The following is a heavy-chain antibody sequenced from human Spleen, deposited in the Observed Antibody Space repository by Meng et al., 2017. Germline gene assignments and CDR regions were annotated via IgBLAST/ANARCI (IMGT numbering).Heavy chain of an antibody. CDR1: GFTFSNYA. D-gene: IGHD6-13*01. V-gene: IGHV3-23*01. CDR3: VRRAAGNFDY. J-gene: IGHJ4*02. CDR2: IDGRGRTT. Sequence: GESLKISCAASGFTFSNYAMSWVRQAPGKGLEWVSGIDGRGRTTYYADSVKGRFTISRDNSENTLFLQMNSLRPEDTAIYFCVRRAAGNFDYWGQGTLVTVSS.